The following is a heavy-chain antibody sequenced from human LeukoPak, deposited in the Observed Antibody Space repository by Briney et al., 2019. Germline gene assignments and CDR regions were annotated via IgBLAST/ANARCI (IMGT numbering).Heavy chain of an antibody. V-gene: IGHV3-48*03. Sequence: PGGSLRLSCAASGFIFSSYEMHWVRQAPGKWLEWLSYISRSGSSRYYADSVKGRFTISRDNAENSLFLQMNNLRAEDTAVYYSARVDYGEYGSRSSGQGTLVTVSS. D-gene: IGHD4-17*01. J-gene: IGHJ5*02. CDR3: ARVDYGEYGSRS. CDR1: GFIFSSYE. CDR2: ISRSGSSR.